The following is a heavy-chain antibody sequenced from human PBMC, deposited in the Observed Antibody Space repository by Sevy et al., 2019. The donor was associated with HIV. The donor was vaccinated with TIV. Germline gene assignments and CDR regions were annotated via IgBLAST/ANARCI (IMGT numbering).Heavy chain of an antibody. V-gene: IGHV3-23*01. CDR1: GFTFSSYA. J-gene: IGHJ4*02. CDR2: ISGSGGST. Sequence: GGSLRLSCAASGFTFSSYAMSWVRQAPGKGLEWVSAISGSGGSTYYADSVKGRFTISRDNSKNTLYLQMNSLRAENTAVYYCAINDYDDYTPFDYWGQGTLVTVSS. D-gene: IGHD4-17*01. CDR3: AINDYDDYTPFDY.